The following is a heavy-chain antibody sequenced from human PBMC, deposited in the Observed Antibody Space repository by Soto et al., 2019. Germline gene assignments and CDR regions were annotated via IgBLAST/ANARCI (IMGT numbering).Heavy chain of an antibody. CDR1: GYTFTSYG. CDR2: ISAYNGNT. V-gene: IGHV1-18*01. CDR3: ERVYGDYGAYYYYSMDV. D-gene: IGHD4-17*01. J-gene: IGHJ6*02. Sequence: QVQLVQSGAEVKKPGASVKVSCKASGYTFTSYGISWVRQAPGQGLEWMGWISAYNGNTNYAQKLQGRVTMTTDTSTSTAYMELRSLRADDTAVYYCERVYGDYGAYYYYSMDVWGQGTTVTVSS.